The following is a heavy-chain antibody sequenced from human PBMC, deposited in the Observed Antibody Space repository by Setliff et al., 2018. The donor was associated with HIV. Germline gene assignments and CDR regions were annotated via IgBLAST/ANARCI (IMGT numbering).Heavy chain of an antibody. Sequence: GASVKVSCKASGRTFRNYGISWVRQASGQGLEWMGGIIPIYGTSSYAQKFQGRLTITADDSTSTAYMELRGLRFEDTAMYYCARDNGLLPQPHYDNYYMDVWGKGSTVTVSS. CDR2: IIPIYGTS. V-gene: IGHV1-69*13. CDR1: GRTFRNYG. D-gene: IGHD3-16*01. CDR3: ARDNGLLPQPHYDNYYMDV. J-gene: IGHJ6*03.